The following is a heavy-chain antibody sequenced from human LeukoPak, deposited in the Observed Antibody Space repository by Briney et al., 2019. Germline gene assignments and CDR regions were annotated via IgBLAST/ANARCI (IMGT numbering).Heavy chain of an antibody. J-gene: IGHJ3*02. CDR2: INHSGST. CDR3: ATHDFWSGHSSSAFDI. Sequence: SETLSLTCAVYGGSFSGYYWSWIRQPPVKGLEWIGEINHSGSTNYNPSLKSRVTISVDTSKNQFSLKLSSVTAADTAVYYCATHDFWSGHSSSAFDIWGQGTMVTVSS. D-gene: IGHD3-3*01. CDR1: GGSFSGYY. V-gene: IGHV4-34*01.